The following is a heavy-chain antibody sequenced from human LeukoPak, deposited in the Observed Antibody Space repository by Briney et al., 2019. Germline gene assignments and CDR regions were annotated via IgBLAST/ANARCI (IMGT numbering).Heavy chain of an antibody. J-gene: IGHJ4*02. CDR2: IGIAGDT. Sequence: GGSLRLSCAASGFTFSSYDMHWVRQATGKGLEWVSAIGIAGDTYYPGSVKGRFTISRENAKNSLYLQMNSLRAGDTAVYYCARGQQLVGFDYWGQGTLVTVSS. V-gene: IGHV3-13*01. CDR1: GFTFSSYD. CDR3: ARGQQLVGFDY. D-gene: IGHD6-6*01.